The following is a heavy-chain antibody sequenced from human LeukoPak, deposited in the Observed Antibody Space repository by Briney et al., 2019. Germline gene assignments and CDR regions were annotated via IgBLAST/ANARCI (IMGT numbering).Heavy chain of an antibody. Sequence: PGGSLSLSCAASGFNFSSYSMNWVRQPPRKGLEWVSSISSSSSYIYYADSVKGRFTISRDNAKNSLYLQMNSLRAEDTAVYYCARDRRGVVISYGMDVWGQGTTVTVSS. CDR3: ARDRRGVVISYGMDV. D-gene: IGHD2-21*01. J-gene: IGHJ6*02. CDR2: ISSSSSYI. CDR1: GFNFSSYS. V-gene: IGHV3-21*01.